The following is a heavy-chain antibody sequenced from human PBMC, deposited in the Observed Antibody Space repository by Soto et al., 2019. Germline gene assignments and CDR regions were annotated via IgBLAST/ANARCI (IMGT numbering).Heavy chain of an antibody. CDR3: ARDRGSHYYDSSGYTDY. J-gene: IGHJ4*02. CDR1: GYTFTSYG. CDR2: ISAYNGNT. V-gene: IGHV1-18*01. Sequence: ASVKVSCKASGYTFTSYGISWVRQAPGQGFEWMGWISAYNGNTNYAQKLQGRVTMTTDTSTSTAYMELRSLRSDDTAVYYCARDRGSHYYDSSGYTDYWGQGTLVTVSS. D-gene: IGHD3-22*01.